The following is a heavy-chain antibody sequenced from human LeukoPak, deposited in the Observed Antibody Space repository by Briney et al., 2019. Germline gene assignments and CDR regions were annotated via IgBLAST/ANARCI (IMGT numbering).Heavy chain of an antibody. D-gene: IGHD4-17*01. V-gene: IGHV4-34*01. J-gene: IGHJ4*02. Sequence: ASETLSLTCAVYGGSFSGYYWSWIRQPPGKGLEWIGEINHSGSTNYNPSLKSRVTISVDTSKNQFSVKLSSVTAADTAVYYCARGTPTTDYGDCDGSSGYYFDYWGQGTLVTVSS. CDR1: GGSFSGYY. CDR2: INHSGST. CDR3: ARGTPTTDYGDCDGSSGYYFDY.